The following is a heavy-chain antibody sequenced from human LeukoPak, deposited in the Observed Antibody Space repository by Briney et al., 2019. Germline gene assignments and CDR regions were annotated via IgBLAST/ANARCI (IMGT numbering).Heavy chain of an antibody. CDR1: GYTFTSYG. D-gene: IGHD6-13*01. V-gene: IGHV1-69*06. Sequence: SVTVSCKASGYTFTSYGISWVRQAPGQGLEWMGGIIPMFGTANYAQKFQGRVTITAGKSTSTAYMELRSLRSEDTALYYCARGGRRQLVDVYWGQGTLVTVSS. CDR3: ARGGRRQLVDVY. J-gene: IGHJ4*02. CDR2: IIPMFGTA.